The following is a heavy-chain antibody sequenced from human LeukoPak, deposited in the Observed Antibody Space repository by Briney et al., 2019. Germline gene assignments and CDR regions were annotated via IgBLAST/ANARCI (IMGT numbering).Heavy chain of an antibody. Sequence: GGSLRLSCAASGFTFSSYAMSWVRQAPGKGLEWVSAISGSGGSTYYADSVKGRFTISRDNSKNTLYLQMNSLRAEDTAVYYCAKERNWSAVAATLNWFDPWGQGTLVTVSS. V-gene: IGHV3-23*01. CDR1: GFTFSSYA. CDR3: AKERNWSAVAATLNWFDP. J-gene: IGHJ5*02. D-gene: IGHD2-15*01. CDR2: ISGSGGST.